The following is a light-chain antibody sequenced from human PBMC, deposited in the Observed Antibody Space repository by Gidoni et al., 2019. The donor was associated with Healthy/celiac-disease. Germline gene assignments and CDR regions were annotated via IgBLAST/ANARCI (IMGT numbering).Light chain of an antibody. CDR3: QQYNSDSYT. CDR2: KAS. J-gene: IGKJ2*01. V-gene: IGKV1-5*03. CDR1: QSISSW. Sequence: QMTQSPSTLSASVGDRVTITCRASQSISSWLAWYQQKPGKAPKLLIYKASSLESGVPSRFSGSGSGTEFTLTISSLQPDDFATYYCQQYNSDSYTFGQXTKLEIK.